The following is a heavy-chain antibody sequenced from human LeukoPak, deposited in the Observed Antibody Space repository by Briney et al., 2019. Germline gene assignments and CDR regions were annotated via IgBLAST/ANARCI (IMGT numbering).Heavy chain of an antibody. Sequence: SETLSLTCTVSGGSISSGGYYWSWIRQHPGKGLEWIGYIYYSGSTYYNPSLKSRVTISVDTSKNQFSLKLSSVTAADTAVYYCARAPRGADYLLWYFDLWGRGTLVTVSS. CDR1: GGSISSGGYY. V-gene: IGHV4-31*03. CDR3: ARAPRGADYLLWYFDL. CDR2: IYYSGST. J-gene: IGHJ2*01. D-gene: IGHD4-11*01.